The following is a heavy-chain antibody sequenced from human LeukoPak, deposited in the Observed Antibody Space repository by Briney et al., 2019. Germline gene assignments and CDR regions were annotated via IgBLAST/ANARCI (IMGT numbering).Heavy chain of an antibody. CDR3: ARVYSSGYYFFDY. D-gene: IGHD6-19*01. Sequence: GESLRLSCAASGFTFSSYAMSWVRQAPGKGLQWVSAISGSGGSTYYADSVKGRFTISRDNSKNTLFLQLNSLRAEDTAVYYCARVYSSGYYFFDYWGQGTLVTVSS. J-gene: IGHJ4*02. CDR1: GFTFSSYA. V-gene: IGHV3-23*01. CDR2: ISGSGGST.